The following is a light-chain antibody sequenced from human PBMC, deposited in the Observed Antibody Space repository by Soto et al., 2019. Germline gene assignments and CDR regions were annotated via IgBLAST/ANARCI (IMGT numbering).Light chain of an antibody. Sequence: QCALTQPPSASGSPGQSVTISCTGTSSDVGAYKYVSWYQKHPGKAPKLMIYEVSKRPSGVPDRFSGSKSGSTASLTVSGLQAEDEADYYCSSYAGSNNHVVFGGGTKLTVL. CDR2: EVS. CDR3: SSYAGSNNHVV. V-gene: IGLV2-8*01. CDR1: SSDVGAYKY. J-gene: IGLJ2*01.